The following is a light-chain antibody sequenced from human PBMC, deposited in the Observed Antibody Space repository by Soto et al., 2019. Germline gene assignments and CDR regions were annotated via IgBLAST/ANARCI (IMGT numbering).Light chain of an antibody. Sequence: EIVMTQSPATLSVSPGERATLSCRASQSVSSNLGWYQQKPGQAPRLLIFGASTRATGVPARFSGSGSGTEFTLTISSLQSEDFALYYCQQYNNWPPWTFGEGTNVDIK. CDR3: QQYNNWPPWT. J-gene: IGKJ1*01. CDR2: GAS. CDR1: QSVSSN. V-gene: IGKV3-15*01.